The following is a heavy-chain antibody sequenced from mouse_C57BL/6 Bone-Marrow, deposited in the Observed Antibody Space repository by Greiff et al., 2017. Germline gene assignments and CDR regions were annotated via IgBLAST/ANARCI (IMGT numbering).Heavy chain of an antibody. CDR2: IDPENGDT. CDR1: GFNIKDDY. Sequence: VQLQQSGAELARPGASVKLSCTASGFNIKDDYMHWVKQRPEQGLEWIGWIDPENGDTEYASKFQGKATITADTSSNTAYLQLSSLTSEDTAVYYCTTSGYYGSSYDFDVWGTGTTVTVSS. V-gene: IGHV14-4*01. D-gene: IGHD1-1*01. CDR3: TTSGYYGSSYDFDV. J-gene: IGHJ1*03.